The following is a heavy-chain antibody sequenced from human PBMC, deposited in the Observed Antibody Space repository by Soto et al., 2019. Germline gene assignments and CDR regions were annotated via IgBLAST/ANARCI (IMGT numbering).Heavy chain of an antibody. CDR2: ISYDGSNK. D-gene: IGHD3-10*01. Sequence: QVQLVESGGGVVQPGRSLRLSCAASGFTFSSYGMHWVRQAPGKGLEWVAVISYDGSNKYYADSVKGRFTISRDNSKNTLYLQMNSLRAEDTAVYYCAKTSRNYYCSGSHLYFDYWGQGTLVTVSS. CDR3: AKTSRNYYCSGSHLYFDY. V-gene: IGHV3-30*18. J-gene: IGHJ4*02. CDR1: GFTFSSYG.